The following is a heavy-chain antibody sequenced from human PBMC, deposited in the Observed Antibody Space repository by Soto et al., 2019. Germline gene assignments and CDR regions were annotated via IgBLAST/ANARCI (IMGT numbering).Heavy chain of an antibody. D-gene: IGHD6-19*01. V-gene: IGHV3-33*01. CDR1: GFTFSSYG. CDR3: AREDTGWYGRFDY. Sequence: SCAASGFTFSSYGMHWVRQAPGKGLEWVAVIYYDGSNKYYADSVKGRFTISRDNSKNTLFLQMNSLRVEDTAVYYCAREDTGWYGRFDYWGQGTVVTVSS. J-gene: IGHJ4*02. CDR2: IYYDGSNK.